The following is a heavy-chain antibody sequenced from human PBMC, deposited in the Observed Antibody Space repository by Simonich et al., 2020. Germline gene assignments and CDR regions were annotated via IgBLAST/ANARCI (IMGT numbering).Heavy chain of an antibody. D-gene: IGHD6-13*01. J-gene: IGHJ5*02. CDR3: ARAYSSSWYNWFDP. CDR2: IWDDGSNK. Sequence: QVQLVGSGGGVVQPGRSLRLSCAASGFTFSSYGMHWVRQAPGKWLGWVAFIWDDGSNKYYDDTGKGRFTISRENSKNTLYLQMNSLRAEDTAVYYCARAYSSSWYNWFDPWGQGTLVTVSS. CDR1: GFTFSSYG. V-gene: IGHV3-33*01.